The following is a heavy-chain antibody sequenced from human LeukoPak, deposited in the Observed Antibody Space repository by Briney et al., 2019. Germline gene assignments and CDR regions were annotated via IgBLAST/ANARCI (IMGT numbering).Heavy chain of an antibody. CDR3: ARRGYDILTGYYRNWFDP. J-gene: IGHJ5*02. V-gene: IGHV4-59*08. CDR2: IYYSGST. D-gene: IGHD3-9*01. Sequence: SETLSLTCTVSCGYISSYYWSWIRQPPGKGLAWIGYIYYSGSTNYNPSLKSRVTISVDTSKNQFSLKLSSVTAADTAVYYCARRGYDILTGYYRNWFDPWGQGTLVTVSS. CDR1: CGYISSYY.